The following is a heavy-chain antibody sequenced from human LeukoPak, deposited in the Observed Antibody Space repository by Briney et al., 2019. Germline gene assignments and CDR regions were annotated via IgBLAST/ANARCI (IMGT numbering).Heavy chain of an antibody. J-gene: IGHJ4*02. CDR3: ARDNSGWKFFDY. V-gene: IGHV4-61*01. D-gene: IGHD6-19*01. Sequence: PSETLSLTCIVSGGSVSSGSYYWSWIRQPPGKGLEWIGYIYDSGNTNYNPSLKSRVTISVDMSKNQFSLKLSSVIAADTAVYFCARDNSGWKFFDYWGQGTLVIVSS. CDR1: GGSVSSGSYY. CDR2: IYDSGNT.